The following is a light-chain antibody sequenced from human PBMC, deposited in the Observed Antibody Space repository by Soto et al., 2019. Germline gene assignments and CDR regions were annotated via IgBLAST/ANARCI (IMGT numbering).Light chain of an antibody. CDR2: GAS. CDR1: QSVTSY. CDR3: QQRSNWPFT. Sequence: EIVLTQSPATLSLSPGERATLSCRASQSVTSYLAWYQQKPGQAPRLLIYGASNRATGIPARFSAFGSRTDFTLTISSLEPEDFAVYYCQQRSNWPFTFGPRTKVDLK. J-gene: IGKJ3*01. V-gene: IGKV3-11*01.